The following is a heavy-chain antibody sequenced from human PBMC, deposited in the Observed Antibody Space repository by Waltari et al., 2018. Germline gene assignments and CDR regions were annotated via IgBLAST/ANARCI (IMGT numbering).Heavy chain of an antibody. V-gene: IGHV3-9*01. J-gene: IGHJ4*02. CDR1: GFTFDDYA. CDR3: AKDRDCSSTSCYGDLGLSFDY. D-gene: IGHD2-2*01. Sequence: EVQLVESGGGLVQPGRSLRLSCAASGFTFDDYAMHWVRQAPGKGLEWVSGISWNRGSIGYADSVKGRFTISRDNAKNSLYLQMNSLRAEDTALYYCAKDRDCSSTSCYGDLGLSFDYWGQGTLVTVSS. CDR2: ISWNRGSI.